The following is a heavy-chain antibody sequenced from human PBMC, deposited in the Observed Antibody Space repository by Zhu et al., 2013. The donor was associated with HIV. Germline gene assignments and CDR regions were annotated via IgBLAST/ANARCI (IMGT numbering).Heavy chain of an antibody. J-gene: IGHJ6*02. CDR3: ATDFEAVDGYYRMDV. D-gene: IGHD6-19*01. V-gene: IGHV1-24*01. Sequence: QVQLVQSGAEVKKPGASVKVSCKVSGYTLTEFSIYWVRQAPGKGLEWMGGFDPEDGETIYAQKFLGRVTVTEDTSTDTAYMELSSLRSEDTAVYYCATDFEAVDGYYRMDVWGQGTTVTVSS. CDR1: GYTLTEFS. CDR2: FDPEDGET.